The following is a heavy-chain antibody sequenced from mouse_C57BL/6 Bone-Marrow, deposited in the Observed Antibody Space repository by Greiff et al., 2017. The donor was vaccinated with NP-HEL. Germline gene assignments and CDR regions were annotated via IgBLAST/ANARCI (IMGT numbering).Heavy chain of an antibody. V-gene: IGHV1-64*01. Sequence: VQLQQSGAELVKPGASVKLSCKASGYTFTSYWTHWVKQRPGQGLEWIGMIHPNSGSTNYNEKFKSKATLTVDKSSSTAYMQLSSLTSEDSAVYYCARSNWAWFAYWGQGTLVTVSA. J-gene: IGHJ3*01. CDR3: ARSNWAWFAY. CDR1: GYTFTSYW. CDR2: IHPNSGST. D-gene: IGHD4-1*02.